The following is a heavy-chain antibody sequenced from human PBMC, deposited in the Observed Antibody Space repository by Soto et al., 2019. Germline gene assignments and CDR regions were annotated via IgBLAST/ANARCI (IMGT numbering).Heavy chain of an antibody. D-gene: IGHD2-21*02. CDR1: GYTFTSYA. J-gene: IGHJ6*02. V-gene: IGHV1-3*05. CDR2: INAGNGKT. CDR3: ARDPDSYYYAYGMDV. Sequence: QVQLVQSGAEEKKPGASVKVSCKASGYTFTSYAMHWVRQAPGQRLEWMGWINAGNGKTKYSQKFKGGVTITRDTSASTAYMELSSLRSEDTAVYYCARDPDSYYYAYGMDVWGQGTTVTVSS.